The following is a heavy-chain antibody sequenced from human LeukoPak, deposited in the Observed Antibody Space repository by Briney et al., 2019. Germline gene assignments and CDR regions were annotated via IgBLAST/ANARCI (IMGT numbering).Heavy chain of an antibody. Sequence: GGSLRLSCAASGFTFSSYSMNWVRQAPGEGLEWVSSISSSSSYIYYADSVKGRFTISRDNAKNSLYLQMNSLRAEDTAVYYCARDGAATVSTFNYWGQGTLVTVSS. CDR2: ISSSSSYI. CDR3: ARDGAATVSTFNY. V-gene: IGHV3-21*01. D-gene: IGHD4-11*01. CDR1: GFTFSSYS. J-gene: IGHJ4*02.